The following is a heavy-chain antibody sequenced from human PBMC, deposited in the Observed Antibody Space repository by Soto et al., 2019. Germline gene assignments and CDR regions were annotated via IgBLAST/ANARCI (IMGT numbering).Heavy chain of an antibody. CDR3: AREVQPVVRRDYDY. D-gene: IGHD2-15*01. CDR2: IGSGGSP. CDR1: GFTFSTCT. J-gene: IGHJ4*02. V-gene: IGHV3-21*06. Sequence: EVQLVESGGGLVKPGGSLRLSCAVSGFTFSTCTMNWVRQAPGKGLEWVSSIGSGGSPYYADSVKGRFTISRDNAKNSLYLQINSLRAEDTAVYYCAREVQPVVRRDYDYWGQGTLVTVSS.